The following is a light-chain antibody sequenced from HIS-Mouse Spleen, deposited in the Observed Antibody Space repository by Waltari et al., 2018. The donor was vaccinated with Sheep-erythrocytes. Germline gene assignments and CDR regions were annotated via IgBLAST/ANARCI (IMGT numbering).Light chain of an antibody. J-gene: IGLJ2*01. Sequence: SYELTQPPSVSVSPGQTASITCSGDKLGDKYAYWYQQKPGQSPVLVIYQVSKRPSGIPERFSGSNAGNTATLTISGTQAMEEADYYCQAWDSSTAVFGGGTKLTVL. CDR3: QAWDSSTAV. CDR1: KLGDKY. CDR2: QVS. V-gene: IGLV3-1*01.